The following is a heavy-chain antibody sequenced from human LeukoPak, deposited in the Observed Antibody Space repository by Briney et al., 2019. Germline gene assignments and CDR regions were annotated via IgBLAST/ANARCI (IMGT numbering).Heavy chain of an antibody. J-gene: IGHJ1*01. V-gene: IGHV1-8*01. CDR3: ARRVGSGWPVQH. CDR1: GYTFSIHD. CDR2: MNPSSGNT. Sequence: ASVKVSCKASGYTFSIHDINWVRHATGQGLEWMGWMNPSSGNTGYAQKLQGRLNMTRNTSISTAYMELSSLRSEDTAVYYCARRVGSGWPVQHWGQGTLVTVSS. D-gene: IGHD6-19*01.